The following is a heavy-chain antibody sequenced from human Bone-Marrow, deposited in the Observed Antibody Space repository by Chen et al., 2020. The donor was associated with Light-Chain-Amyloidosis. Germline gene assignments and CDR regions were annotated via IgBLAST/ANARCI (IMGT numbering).Heavy chain of an antibody. J-gene: IGHJ2*01. CDR2: VSGDGATT. Sequence: EVQLLESGGGLVQPGGSLRLSCAASGFTFSSFALTWARQAPGKGLEWVSGVSGDGATTYYADSVKGRFTISRDNSKNTLYLQMNSLRAEDTALYYCAKTTMAGGWHFDLCGRGTVVTVSS. CDR1: GFTFSSFA. CDR3: AKTTMAGGWHFDL. D-gene: IGHD1-1*01. V-gene: IGHV3-23*01.